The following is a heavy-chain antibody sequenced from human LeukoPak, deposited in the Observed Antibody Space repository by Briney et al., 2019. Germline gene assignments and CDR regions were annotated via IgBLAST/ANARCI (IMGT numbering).Heavy chain of an antibody. V-gene: IGHV4-34*01. CDR1: GGSFSGYY. CDR3: ARATVVRPFDY. D-gene: IGHD4-23*01. J-gene: IGHJ4*02. CDR2: INHSGST. Sequence: SVTLSLSCAVYGGSFSGYYWSWLRQPPGKGLEWIGEINHSGSTNYNPSLKSRVTISVDTSKNQFSLKLSSVTAADTAVYYCARATVVRPFDYWGQGTLVTVSS.